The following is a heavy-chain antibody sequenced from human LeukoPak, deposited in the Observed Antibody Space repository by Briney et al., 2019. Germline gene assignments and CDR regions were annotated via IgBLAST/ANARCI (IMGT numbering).Heavy chain of an antibody. D-gene: IGHD3-22*01. CDR2: ISYDGSNK. J-gene: IGHJ4*02. Sequence: GGSLRLSCAAFGFTFSSYAMHWVRQAPGKGLEWVAVISYDGSNKYYADSVKGRFTISRDNSKNTLYLQMNSLRAEDTAVYYCARGSYYYDSSGSPGFDYFDYWGQGTLVTVSS. CDR3: ARGSYYYDSSGSPGFDYFDY. V-gene: IGHV3-30*04. CDR1: GFTFSSYA.